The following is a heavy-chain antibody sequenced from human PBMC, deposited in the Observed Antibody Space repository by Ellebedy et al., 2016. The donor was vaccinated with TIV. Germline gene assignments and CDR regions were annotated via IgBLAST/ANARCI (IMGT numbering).Heavy chain of an antibody. CDR1: GFIFSSFA. Sequence: GGSLGLSCAASGFIFSSFAMFWVRQAPGKGLEWVAVISYDGKNKFYADSVKGRFSLYRDTSQNTVFLQKDSLTTEDTAVYYYARGTSASAYLDSWGQGALVIVSS. J-gene: IGHJ4*02. D-gene: IGHD1-1*01. CDR3: ARGTSASAYLDS. CDR2: ISYDGKNK. V-gene: IGHV3-30*04.